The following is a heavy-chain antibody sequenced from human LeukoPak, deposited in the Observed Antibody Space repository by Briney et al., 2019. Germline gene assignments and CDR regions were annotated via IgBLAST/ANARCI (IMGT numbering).Heavy chain of an antibody. D-gene: IGHD1-7*01. CDR2: IAYDGSDK. Sequence: GGSLRLSCAASGFSFSTYAMHWVRQAPGKGLEWVAVIAYDGSDKYYADSVKGRFTISRDNSKNTLYLQMNSLRAEDMAVYYCARRRITGTTPDGSDIWGQGTMVTASS. J-gene: IGHJ3*02. V-gene: IGHV3-30*04. CDR1: GFSFSTYA. CDR3: ARRRITGTTPDGSDI.